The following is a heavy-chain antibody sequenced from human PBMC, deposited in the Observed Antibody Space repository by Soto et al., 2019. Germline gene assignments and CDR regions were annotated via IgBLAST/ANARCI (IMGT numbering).Heavy chain of an antibody. CDR3: AKESRGIAPTVTGY. D-gene: IGHD6-13*01. CDR2: IVGGGDST. J-gene: IGHJ4*02. CDR1: GFTFSSYA. V-gene: IGHV3-23*01. Sequence: GGSLRLSCAASGFTFSSYAMSWVRQAPGKGLEWVSAIVGGGDSTYYADSVKGRFTISRDNSKNTLHLEMNSLRAEDTAVYFCAKESRGIAPTVTGYWGQGTQVTVSS.